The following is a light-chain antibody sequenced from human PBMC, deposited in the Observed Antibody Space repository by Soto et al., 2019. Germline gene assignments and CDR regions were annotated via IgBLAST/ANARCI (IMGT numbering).Light chain of an antibody. Sequence: DIVLTQSPGTLSLSPGERATLSCRASQSVGSIYLAWYQQKPGQAPRLLIHGASNRASGIPDRFSGSGSGTDFTLTISRLEPEDFAVYYCQQYGGSPRTFGQGTKWIS. J-gene: IGKJ1*01. CDR1: QSVGSIY. CDR2: GAS. V-gene: IGKV3-20*01. CDR3: QQYGGSPRT.